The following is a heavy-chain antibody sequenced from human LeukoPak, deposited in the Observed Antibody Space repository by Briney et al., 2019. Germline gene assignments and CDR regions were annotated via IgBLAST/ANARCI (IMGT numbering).Heavy chain of an antibody. J-gene: IGHJ4*02. V-gene: IGHV4-34*01. CDR3: ARSITMVRGVTSPLFDY. Sequence: SETLSLTCAVYGESFSGYYWSWIRQPPGKGLEWIGEINHSGSTNYNPSLKSRVTISVDTSKNQFSLKLSSVTAADTAVYYCARSITMVRGVTSPLFDYWGQGTLVTVSS. D-gene: IGHD3-10*01. CDR1: GESFSGYY. CDR2: INHSGST.